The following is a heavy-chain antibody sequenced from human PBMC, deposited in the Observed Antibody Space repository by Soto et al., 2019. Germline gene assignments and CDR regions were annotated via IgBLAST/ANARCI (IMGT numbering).Heavy chain of an antibody. J-gene: IGHJ5*02. CDR3: AREGFTMVRDNWFDP. D-gene: IGHD3-10*01. CDR2: INPNSGGT. CDR1: GYTFTGYY. V-gene: IGHV1-2*04. Sequence: QVQLVPSGAEVKKPGASVKVSCKASGYTFTGYYMHWVRQAPGQGLEWMGWINPNSGGTNYAQKFQGWVTMTRDTSISTAYMELSRLRSDDTAVYYCAREGFTMVRDNWFDPCGQGTLVTVSS.